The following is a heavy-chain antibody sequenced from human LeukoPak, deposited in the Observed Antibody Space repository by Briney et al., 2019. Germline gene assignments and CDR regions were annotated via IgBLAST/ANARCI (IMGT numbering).Heavy chain of an antibody. D-gene: IGHD4-17*01. CDR1: GGSISSSSHY. CDR3: ASPKTTVTPSDY. J-gene: IGHJ4*02. V-gene: IGHV4-39*01. Sequence: SETLSLTCTVSGGSISSSSHYWGWIRQPPGKGLEWIGGIYYSGSTYYNPSLMSRVTISVATSKNQFSLKLSSVTAADTAVYYCASPKTTVTPSDYWGQGTLVTVSS. CDR2: IYYSGST.